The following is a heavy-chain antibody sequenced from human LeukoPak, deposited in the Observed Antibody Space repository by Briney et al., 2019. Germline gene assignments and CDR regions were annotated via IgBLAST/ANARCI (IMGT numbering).Heavy chain of an antibody. CDR3: ASGGIVVVVAATPRMYY. CDR2: ISYDGSNK. V-gene: IGHV3-30-3*01. J-gene: IGHJ4*02. CDR1: GGTFSSYA. Sequence: SCKASGGTFSSYAMHWVRQAPGKGLEWVAVISYDGSNKYYADSVKGRFTISRDNSKNTLYLQMNSLRAEDTAVYYCASGGIVVVVAATPRMYYWGQGTLVTVSS. D-gene: IGHD2-15*01.